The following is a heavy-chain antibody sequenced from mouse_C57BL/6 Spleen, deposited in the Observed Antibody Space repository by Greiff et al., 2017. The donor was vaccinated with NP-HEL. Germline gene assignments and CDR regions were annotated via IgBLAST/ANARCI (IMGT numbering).Heavy chain of an antibody. J-gene: IGHJ4*01. D-gene: IGHD4-1*01. V-gene: IGHV1-26*01. CDR1: GYTFTDYY. Sequence: EVQLQQSGPELVKPGASVKISCKASGYTFTDYYMNWVKQSHGKSLEWIGDINPNNGGTSYNQKFKGKATLTVDKSSSTAYMELRSLTSEDSAVYYCARRGNWDEDYAMDYWGQGTSVTVSS. CDR3: ARRGNWDEDYAMDY. CDR2: INPNNGGT.